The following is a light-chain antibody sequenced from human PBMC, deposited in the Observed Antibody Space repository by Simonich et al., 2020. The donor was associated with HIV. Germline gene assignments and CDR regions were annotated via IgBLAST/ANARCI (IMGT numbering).Light chain of an antibody. J-gene: IGKJ5*01. Sequence: DIVMTQSPDSLAVSLGERATINCKSGQSVLYSSNNKNYLAWFQQKPGQPPKMLIYWASTRKSGVPDRFSGSGSGTDFTLTISSLQAEDVAVYYCQQYYNAPITFGQGTRLEIK. CDR3: QQYYNAPIT. CDR2: WAS. CDR1: QSVLYSSNNKNY. V-gene: IGKV4-1*01.